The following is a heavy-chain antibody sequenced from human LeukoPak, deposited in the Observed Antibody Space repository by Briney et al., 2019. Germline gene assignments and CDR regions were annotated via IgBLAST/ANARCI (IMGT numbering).Heavy chain of an antibody. Sequence: GGSLRLSCAASGFTFSTYGMHWVRQAPGKGLEWISYISGRGEAIFYADSVQGRFTISRDNAKNSIYLQMNGLTAEDTAVYYCARTYGSGSLDYGGQGTLVTVSS. J-gene: IGHJ4*02. CDR2: ISGRGEAI. CDR1: GFTFSTYG. V-gene: IGHV3-48*01. CDR3: ARTYGSGSLDY. D-gene: IGHD2-15*01.